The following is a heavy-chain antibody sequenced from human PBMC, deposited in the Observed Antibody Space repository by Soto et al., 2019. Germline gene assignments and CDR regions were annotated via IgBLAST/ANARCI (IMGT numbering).Heavy chain of an antibody. CDR2: ISSSSSYI. CDR1: GFTLSSYS. CDR3: ARGESGITIFVVVNGMDV. V-gene: IGHV3-21*01. J-gene: IGHJ6*02. Sequence: PGGSLRLSCAASGFTLSSYSMNWVRQAPGKGLEWVSSISSSSSYIYYADSVKGRFTISRDNAKNSLYLQMNSLRAEDTAVYYCARGESGITIFVVVNGMDVWGQGTTVTVSS. D-gene: IGHD3-3*01.